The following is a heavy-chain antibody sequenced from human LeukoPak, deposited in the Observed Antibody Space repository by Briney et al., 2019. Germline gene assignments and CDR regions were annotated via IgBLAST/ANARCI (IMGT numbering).Heavy chain of an antibody. CDR3: AIVIAVAGPATFY. Sequence: GGSLRLSCAASGFTFSSYAMTWVRQAPGKGLEWVSTISGSGGSTYYADSVKGRFTISRDNSKDTVYLQVNSLRAEDTAVYYCAIVIAVAGPATFYWGQGTLATVSS. J-gene: IGHJ4*02. D-gene: IGHD6-19*01. CDR1: GFTFSSYA. CDR2: ISGSGGST. V-gene: IGHV3-23*01.